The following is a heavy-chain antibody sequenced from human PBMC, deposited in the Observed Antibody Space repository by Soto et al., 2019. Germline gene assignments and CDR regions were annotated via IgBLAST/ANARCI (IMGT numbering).Heavy chain of an antibody. J-gene: IGHJ6*03. Sequence: GGSLRLSCAASGFTFSSYAMSWVRQAPGKGLEWVSAISGSGGSTYYADSVKGRFTISRDNSKNTLYLQMNSLRAEDTAVYYCARGGNILTGYYIGYYYYYMDVWGKGTTVTVSS. V-gene: IGHV3-23*01. CDR3: ARGGNILTGYYIGYYYYYMDV. CDR2: ISGSGGST. CDR1: GFTFSSYA. D-gene: IGHD3-9*01.